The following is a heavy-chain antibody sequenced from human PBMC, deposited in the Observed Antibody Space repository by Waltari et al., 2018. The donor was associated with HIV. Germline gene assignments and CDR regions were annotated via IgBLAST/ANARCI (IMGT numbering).Heavy chain of an antibody. Sequence: QLQLQESGPGLVKPSETLSLTCTVSGGSISSSSYYWGWIRQPPGKGLEWIGSIYYSGSTYYNPSLKSRVTISVDTSKNQFSLKLSSVTAADTAVYYCARVRSYGDQRVRFDYWGQGTLVTVSS. J-gene: IGHJ4*02. CDR2: IYYSGST. CDR3: ARVRSYGDQRVRFDY. D-gene: IGHD4-17*01. V-gene: IGHV4-39*07. CDR1: GGSISSSSYY.